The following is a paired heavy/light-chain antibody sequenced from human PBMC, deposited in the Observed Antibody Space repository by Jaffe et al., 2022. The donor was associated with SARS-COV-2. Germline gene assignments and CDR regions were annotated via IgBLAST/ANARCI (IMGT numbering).Light chain of an antibody. V-gene: IGLV1-44*01. J-gene: IGLJ1*01. CDR1: SSNIGSHT. CDR3: AAWDDSLNGYV. CDR2: GNN. Sequence: QSVLTQPPSASGTPGQRVTISCSGSSSNIGSHTVNWYQQLPGTAPKAIIYGNNQRPSGVPDRFSGSKSGTSASLAISGLQSEDEADYYCAAWDDSLNGYVFGTGTRVTVL.
Heavy chain of an antibody. Sequence: EVQLVESGGDLVQPGGSLRLSCAVSGFTFSSYVMSWVRQAPGKGLEWVSDISGSGGSTNYAGSVKGRFTISRDKSTNTLYLQMNSLGADDTAGYYCARRGLGQAYYFDYWGQGTLVTVS. CDR1: GFTFSSYV. CDR3: ARRGLGQAYYFDY. CDR2: ISGSGGST. D-gene: IGHD2-21*01. V-gene: IGHV3-23*04. J-gene: IGHJ4*02.